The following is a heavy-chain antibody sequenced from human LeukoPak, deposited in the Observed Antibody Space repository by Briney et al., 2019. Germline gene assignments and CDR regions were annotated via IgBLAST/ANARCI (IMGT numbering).Heavy chain of an antibody. Sequence: PGGSLRLSCAASGFTFNYAWMSWVRQVPGKGLEWVGQTVSEIDGGTTDYAAPVKGRFTISRDDSISTLYLQMNSLKIEDTAVYYCTTDEDWNYARKDVWGQGATVIVSS. CDR1: GFTFNYAW. CDR3: TTDEDWNYARKDV. CDR2: TVSEIDGGTT. J-gene: IGHJ6*02. D-gene: IGHD1-7*01. V-gene: IGHV3-15*04.